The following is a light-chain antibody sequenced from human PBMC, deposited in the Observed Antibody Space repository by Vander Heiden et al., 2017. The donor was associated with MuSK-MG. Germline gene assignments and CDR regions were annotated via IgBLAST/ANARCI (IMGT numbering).Light chain of an antibody. Sequence: EIVMTQSPATLSVSPGERATLSCRASQSVSSNLAWYQQKPGQAPRLLIYGASTRATGIPARSRRSGSGTEFTLTISSLQSEDFAVYYCQQDNNWPLLTFGGGTKVEIK. J-gene: IGKJ4*01. CDR1: QSVSSN. CDR2: GAS. V-gene: IGKV3-15*01. CDR3: QQDNNWPLLT.